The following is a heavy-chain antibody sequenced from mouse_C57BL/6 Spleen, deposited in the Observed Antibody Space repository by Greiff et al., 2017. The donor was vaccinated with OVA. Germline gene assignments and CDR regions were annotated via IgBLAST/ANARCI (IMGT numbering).Heavy chain of an antibody. D-gene: IGHD1-1*01. CDR1: GFTFSNYW. V-gene: IGHV6-3*01. Sequence: EVHLVESGGGLVQPGGSMKLSCVASGFTFSNYWMNWVRQSPEKGLEWVAQIRLKSDNYATHYAESVKGRFTISRDDSKSSVYLQMNNLRAEDTGIYYCTASYYYGSLYYYAMDYWGQGTSVTVSS. CDR2: IRLKSDNYAT. J-gene: IGHJ4*01. CDR3: TASYYYGSLYYYAMDY.